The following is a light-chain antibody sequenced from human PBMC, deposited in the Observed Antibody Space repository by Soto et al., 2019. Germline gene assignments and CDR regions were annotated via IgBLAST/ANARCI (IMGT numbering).Light chain of an antibody. CDR2: GVT. V-gene: IGLV2-8*01. CDR3: QSYDSSLSRSV. J-gene: IGLJ1*01. Sequence: QSALTQPPSASGSPGQSITISCTGTSSDIGGFKYVSWYQQHPGKAPKLMIYGVTKRPSGVPDRFSGSKSGTSASLAITGLQAEDEADYYCQSYDSSLSRSVFGTGTKLTVL. CDR1: SSDIGGFKY.